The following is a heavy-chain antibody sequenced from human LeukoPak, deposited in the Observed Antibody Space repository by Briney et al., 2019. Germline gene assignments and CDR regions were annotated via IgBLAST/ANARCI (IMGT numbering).Heavy chain of an antibody. Sequence: GGSLRLSCAASGFTFSSYAMSWVRQAPGKGLEWVSAISGSGGSTYYADSVKGRFTISRDNSKNTLYLQMNSLRAEDTAIYYCARDGYSYGSYADYWGQGTLVTVSS. CDR3: ARDGYSYGSYADY. D-gene: IGHD5-18*01. J-gene: IGHJ4*02. CDR1: GFTFSSYA. V-gene: IGHV3-23*01. CDR2: ISGSGGST.